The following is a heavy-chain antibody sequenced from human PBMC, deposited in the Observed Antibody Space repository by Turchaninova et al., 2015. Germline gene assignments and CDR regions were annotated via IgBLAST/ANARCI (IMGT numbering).Heavy chain of an antibody. Sequence: QLQLQESGPGLVKPSETLSLPCPVSGSSLTGIAFYWAWIRPPPGKGLEWIGCIYYTGTTYYKSSLTSRVTISVDTSKNEFSLELSSLTAADSAVYYCARDRGDYYLDYWGLGALVTVSS. J-gene: IGHJ4*02. CDR1: GSSLTGIAFY. CDR3: ARDRGDYYLDY. V-gene: IGHV4-39*07. CDR2: IYYTGTT. D-gene: IGHD2-21*02.